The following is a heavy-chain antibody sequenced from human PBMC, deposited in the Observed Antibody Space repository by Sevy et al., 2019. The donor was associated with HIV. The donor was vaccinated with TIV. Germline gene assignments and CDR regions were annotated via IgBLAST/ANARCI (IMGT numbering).Heavy chain of an antibody. Sequence: SETLSLTCTVSGDSSGSGYYYWGWIRQPAGKGREWIGRMGDRGETHYNPSIKSRVNTSLNTSKNQICLRLTSVTAADSAMYYCAREIVQSVTHDYGDYFDYWGQGTLVTVSS. D-gene: IGHD4-17*01. J-gene: IGHJ4*02. V-gene: IGHV4-61*02. CDR3: AREIVQSVTHDYGDYFDY. CDR2: MGDRGET. CDR1: GDSSGSGYYY.